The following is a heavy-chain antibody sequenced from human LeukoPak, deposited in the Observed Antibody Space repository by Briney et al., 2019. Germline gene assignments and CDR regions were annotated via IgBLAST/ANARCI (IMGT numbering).Heavy chain of an antibody. J-gene: IGHJ5*02. V-gene: IGHV4-59*01. CDR1: GGSISSYY. Sequence: PSETLSLTCTVSGGSISSYYWSWIRQPPGKGLEWIGYIYYSGSTNYNPSLKSRVTISVDTSKNQFSLKLSSVTAADTAVYYCARDRAYCGGDCYPYGWFDPWGQGTLVTVYS. D-gene: IGHD2-21*02. CDR3: ARDRAYCGGDCYPYGWFDP. CDR2: IYYSGST.